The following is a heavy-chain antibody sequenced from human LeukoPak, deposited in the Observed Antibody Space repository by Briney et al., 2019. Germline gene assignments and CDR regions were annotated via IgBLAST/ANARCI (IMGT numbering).Heavy chain of an antibody. Sequence: GGSLRLSCAASGFTFSSYGMHWVRQAPGKGLEWVAVIWYDGSNKYYADSVKGRFTISRDNSKNTLYLQMNSLGAEDTAVCYCAIGGYSYGDGDWFDPWGQGTLVTVSS. CDR3: AIGGYSYGDGDWFDP. V-gene: IGHV3-33*01. D-gene: IGHD5-18*01. CDR2: IWYDGSNK. CDR1: GFTFSSYG. J-gene: IGHJ5*02.